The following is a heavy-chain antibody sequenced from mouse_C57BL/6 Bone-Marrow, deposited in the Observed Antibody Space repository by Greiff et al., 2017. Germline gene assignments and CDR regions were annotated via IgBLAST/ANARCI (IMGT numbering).Heavy chain of an antibody. D-gene: IGHD1-1*01. CDR3: ARGLITTVVDY. Sequence: QVQLQQPGAELVKPGASVKMSCKASGYTFTSYWITWVKQRPGQGLEWIGDIYPGSGSTNYNEKFKRKATLTVDTSTSTAYMQLSSLTSEDSAVYYCARGLITTVVDYWGQGTTLTVSS. CDR2: IYPGSGST. V-gene: IGHV1-55*01. J-gene: IGHJ2*01. CDR1: GYTFTSYW.